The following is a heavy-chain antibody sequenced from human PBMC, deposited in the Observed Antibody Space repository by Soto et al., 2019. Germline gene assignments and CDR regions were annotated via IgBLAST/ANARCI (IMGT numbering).Heavy chain of an antibody. CDR3: ARVNPSYDDAFDI. J-gene: IGHJ3*02. CDR2: ISYDGSNK. V-gene: IGHV3-30-3*01. D-gene: IGHD3-22*01. Sequence: GGSLRLSCAASGFTFSSYAMHWVRQAPGKGLEWVAVISYDGSNKYYADSVKGRFTISRDNSKNTLYLQMNSLRAEDTAVYYCARVNPSYDDAFDIWGQGTMVTVSS. CDR1: GFTFSSYA.